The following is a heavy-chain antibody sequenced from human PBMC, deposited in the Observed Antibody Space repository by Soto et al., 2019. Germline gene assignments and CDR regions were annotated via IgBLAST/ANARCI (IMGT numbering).Heavy chain of an antibody. J-gene: IGHJ4*02. CDR3: AKGPTARYYDSSGYFNFMGY. D-gene: IGHD3-22*01. CDR2: ISGSGGST. V-gene: IGHV3-23*01. Sequence: PGGSLRLSCAASGFTFSSYAMSWVRQAPGKGLEWVSAISGSGGSTYYADSVKGRFTISRDNSKNTLYLQMNSLRAEDTAVYYCAKGPTARYYDSSGYFNFMGYWGQGTLVTVSS. CDR1: GFTFSSYA.